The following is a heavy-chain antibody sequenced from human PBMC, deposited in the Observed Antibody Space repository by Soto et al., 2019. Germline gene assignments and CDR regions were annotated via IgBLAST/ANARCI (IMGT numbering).Heavy chain of an antibody. V-gene: IGHV1-18*04. J-gene: IGHJ6*02. CDR1: GYTFTSYG. Sequence: ASVKVSCKASGYTFTSYGISWVRQAPGQGLEWMGWISAYNGNTNYAQKLQGRVTMTTDTSTSTAYMELRSLRSDDTAVDYCARRGKGSSWNYYYYYGMDVWGQGTTVTVSS. CDR2: ISAYNGNT. CDR3: ARRGKGSSWNYYYYYGMDV. D-gene: IGHD6-13*01.